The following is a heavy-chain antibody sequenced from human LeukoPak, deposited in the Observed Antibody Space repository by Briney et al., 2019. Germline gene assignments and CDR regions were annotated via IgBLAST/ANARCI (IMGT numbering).Heavy chain of an antibody. CDR2: IRSKANSYAT. D-gene: IGHD2-2*01. CDR3: TRLSYSSTPRDY. Sequence: GGSLRLSCAASVFTFSGSAMHWVRQASGKGLEWVCRIRSKANSYATAYASSVKGRFTISRDDSKNTAYLQMNSLKTEDTAVYYCTRLSYSSTPRDYWGQGTLVTVSS. V-gene: IGHV3-73*01. CDR1: VFTFSGSA. J-gene: IGHJ4*02.